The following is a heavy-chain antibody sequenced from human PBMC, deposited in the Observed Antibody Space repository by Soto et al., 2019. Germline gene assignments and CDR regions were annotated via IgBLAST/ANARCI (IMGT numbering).Heavy chain of an antibody. CDR2: ISAYNGNT. D-gene: IGHD2-15*01. CDR1: GYTFTSYG. Sequence: GASVKVSCKASGYTFTSYGITWVRQAPGQGLEWMGWISAYNGNTNYAQKLQGRVTMTTDTSTSTAYMELRSLRSDDTAVYYCARSWYCSGGSCYSDSWGQGTLVTVSS. CDR3: ARSWYCSGGSCYSDS. J-gene: IGHJ4*02. V-gene: IGHV1-18*01.